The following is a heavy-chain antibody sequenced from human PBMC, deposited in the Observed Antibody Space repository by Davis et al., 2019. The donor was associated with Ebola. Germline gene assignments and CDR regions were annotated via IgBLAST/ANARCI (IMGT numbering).Heavy chain of an antibody. J-gene: IGHJ4*02. CDR2: ISSNGGST. V-gene: IGHV3-64*01. D-gene: IGHD5-18*01. CDR3: ARVAYSYGFDY. CDR1: GSTFSSYA. Sequence: GGSLRLSCAASGSTFSSYAMHWVRQAPGKGLEYVSAISSNGGSTYYANSVKGRFTISRDNSKNTLYLQMGSLRAEDMAVYYCARVAYSYGFDYWGQGTLVTVSS.